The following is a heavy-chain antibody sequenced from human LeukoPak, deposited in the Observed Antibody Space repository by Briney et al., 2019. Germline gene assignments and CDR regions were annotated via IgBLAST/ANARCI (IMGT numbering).Heavy chain of an antibody. CDR3: ARLKMDTLAARVNAFDI. J-gene: IGHJ3*02. CDR1: RGSMSSGTYY. CDR2: IRYLGST. Sequence: SETLSLTCTVSRGSMSSGTYYWGWIRQPPGKGLEWIASIRYLGSTFYNPSLQSRVTISVDTPKNQFSLKLSPVTAADTAVYYCARLKMDTLAARVNAFDIWGQGTMVTVSS. V-gene: IGHV4-39*01. D-gene: IGHD6-25*01.